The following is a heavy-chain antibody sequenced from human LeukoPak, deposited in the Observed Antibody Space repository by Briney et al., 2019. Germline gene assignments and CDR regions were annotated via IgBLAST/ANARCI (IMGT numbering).Heavy chain of an antibody. Sequence: GGSLRLSCAASGFTFSSYAMSWVRQAPGMGLEWVSSISGSGVGTYYADSVKGRFTISRDSSKNTLYLQMNSLRAEDTAVYYCARLPWSGATRTFDYWGQGTLVTVSS. CDR1: GFTFSSYA. D-gene: IGHD1-26*01. J-gene: IGHJ4*02. CDR3: ARLPWSGATRTFDY. CDR2: ISGSGVGT. V-gene: IGHV3-23*01.